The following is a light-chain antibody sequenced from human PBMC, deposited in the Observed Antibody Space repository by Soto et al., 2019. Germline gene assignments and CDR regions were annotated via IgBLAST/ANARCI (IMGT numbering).Light chain of an antibody. J-gene: IGLJ2*01. V-gene: IGLV1-40*01. CDR3: QSYDSSLSVV. CDR2: GNS. CDR1: SSNIGAGYD. Sequence: QSVLTQTPSMSGAPGQRVTISCTGSSSNIGAGYDVHWYQQLPGTAPKLLIYGNSNRPSGVPDRFSGSKSGTSASLAITGLQAEDEADYYCQSYDSSLSVVFGGGTNLTVL.